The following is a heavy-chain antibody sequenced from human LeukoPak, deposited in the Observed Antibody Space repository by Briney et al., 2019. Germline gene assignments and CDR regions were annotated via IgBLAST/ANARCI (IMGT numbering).Heavy chain of an antibody. J-gene: IGHJ5*02. CDR1: GFTFSSYS. CDR2: ISSSSSYI. D-gene: IGHD2-2*01. CDR3: ARGGYCSSTSCQIGNWFDP. Sequence: GGSLRLSCAASGFTFSSYSMNWVRQAPGKGLEWVSSISSSSSYIYYADSVKGRFTISRDNAKNSLYPQMNSLRAEDTAVYYCARGGYCSSTSCQIGNWFDPWGQGTLVTVSS. V-gene: IGHV3-21*01.